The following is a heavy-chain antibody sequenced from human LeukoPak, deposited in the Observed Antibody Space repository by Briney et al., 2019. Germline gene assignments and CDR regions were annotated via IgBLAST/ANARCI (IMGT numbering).Heavy chain of an antibody. CDR3: AKDIGTGWDLDY. D-gene: IGHD1-26*01. CDR2: IRGDENTK. Sequence: PGRSLRLSCAASGFIFDNYAMHWVRQAPGKGPEWLSLIRGDENTKYYTDSVKGRFTISRDNSKSSLYLHMNSLRTEDTALYYCAKDIGTGWDLDYWGQGTLVTVSS. CDR1: GFIFDNYA. J-gene: IGHJ4*02. V-gene: IGHV3-43*02.